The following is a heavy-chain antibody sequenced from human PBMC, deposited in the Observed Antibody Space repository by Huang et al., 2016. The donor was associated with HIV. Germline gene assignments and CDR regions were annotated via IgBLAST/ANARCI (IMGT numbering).Heavy chain of an antibody. V-gene: IGHV3-30*18. Sequence: QVHLVESGGGVVQPGRSLRLSCAASGFSFNSYNMHWVRQAPGRGLEWVAGISYDGNNKYYPDSLRGRFAISRDNSKTALYLEMNSLRADDTAVYFGAKDRSGGSYYFDSWGRGTLVTVSS. CDR2: ISYDGNNK. D-gene: IGHD1-26*01. J-gene: IGHJ4*02. CDR1: GFSFNSYN. CDR3: AKDRSGGSYYFDS.